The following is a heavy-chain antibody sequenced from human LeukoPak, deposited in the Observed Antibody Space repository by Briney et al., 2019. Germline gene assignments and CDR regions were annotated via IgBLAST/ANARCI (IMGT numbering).Heavy chain of an antibody. J-gene: IGHJ6*02. D-gene: IGHD3-22*01. CDR1: GFTFSSYS. CDR3: ATSLLRRPYYYGMDV. Sequence: GGSLRLSCAASGFTFSSYSMNWVRQAPGKGLKWVSSISSSSSYIYYADSVKGRFTISRDNAKNSLYLQMNSLRAEDTAVYYCATSLLRRPYYYGMDVWGQGTTVTVSS. CDR2: ISSSSSYI. V-gene: IGHV3-21*01.